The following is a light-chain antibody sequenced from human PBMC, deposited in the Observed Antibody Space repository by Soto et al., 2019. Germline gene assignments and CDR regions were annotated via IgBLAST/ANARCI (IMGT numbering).Light chain of an antibody. CDR2: EVN. J-gene: IGLJ2*01. Sequence: QAVVTQPPSASGSPGQSVTISCAGTSSDVGGYNFVSWYQQHPGKAPKLMIYEVNKRPSGVPDRFSGSKSGNTASLTVSGLQAEDEADYYCSSYAGGNNVVFGGGTQLTVL. CDR3: SSYAGGNNVV. CDR1: SSDVGGYNF. V-gene: IGLV2-8*01.